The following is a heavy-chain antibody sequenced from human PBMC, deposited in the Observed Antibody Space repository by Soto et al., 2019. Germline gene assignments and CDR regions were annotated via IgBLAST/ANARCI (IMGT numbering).Heavy chain of an antibody. D-gene: IGHD4-17*01. CDR1: GGSFSGYY. Sequence: QVQLQQWGAGLLKPSETLSLTCAVYGGSFSGYYWSWVHQSPRKGLEWIGEINHSGSTNYNPSLNSRLTISVDTSKNQFSLKLSSVTAADTALYYCVACDYGDYPRYWGQGTLVTVSS. CDR2: INHSGST. V-gene: IGHV4-34*01. J-gene: IGHJ4*02. CDR3: VACDYGDYPRY.